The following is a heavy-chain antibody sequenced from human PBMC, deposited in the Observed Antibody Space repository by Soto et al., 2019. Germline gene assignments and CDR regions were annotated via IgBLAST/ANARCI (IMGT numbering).Heavy chain of an antibody. CDR1: GGSISSSNW. V-gene: IGHV4-4*02. J-gene: IGHJ4*02. CDR2: IYHSGST. D-gene: IGHD3-22*01. Sequence: QVQLQESGPGLVKPSGTLSLTCAVSGGSISSSNWWSWVRQPPGKGLEWIGEIYHSGSTNYNPSLKSRVTISGDKSKNQFALKLSSVTAADTAVYYCARDKAMYYYDSSGYYNWGQGTLVTVSS. CDR3: ARDKAMYYYDSSGYYN.